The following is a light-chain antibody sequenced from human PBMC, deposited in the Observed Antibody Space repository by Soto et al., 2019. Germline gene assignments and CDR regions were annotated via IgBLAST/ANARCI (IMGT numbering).Light chain of an antibody. J-gene: IGLJ1*01. Sequence: QSALTQPASVSGSPGQSITISCTGTSSDVGGYNYVSWYQQHPGKAPKLMIYEVSNRPSGVSNRFSGSKSGNTASLTISGLQAEDEADYYCSSFTSSHVFGTRTKVTVL. V-gene: IGLV2-14*01. CDR2: EVS. CDR3: SSFTSSHV. CDR1: SSDVGGYNY.